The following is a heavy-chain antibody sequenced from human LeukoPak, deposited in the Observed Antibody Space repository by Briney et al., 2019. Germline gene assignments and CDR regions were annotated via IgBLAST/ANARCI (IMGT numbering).Heavy chain of an antibody. D-gene: IGHD3-10*01. J-gene: IGHJ4*02. Sequence: GGSLRLSCVASGYTFSDYGMHWVRQAPGKGLDWVAVISYDGGNKHFADSVKGRFTISRDNSRNTLYLEMSSLRLEDTAVYSCVKDLSGTYSFDFWGQGNLVTVSS. CDR2: ISYDGGNK. CDR3: VKDLSGTYSFDF. CDR1: GYTFSDYG. V-gene: IGHV3-30*18.